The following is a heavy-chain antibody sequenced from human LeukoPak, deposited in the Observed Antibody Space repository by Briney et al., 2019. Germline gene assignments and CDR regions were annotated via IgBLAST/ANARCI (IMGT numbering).Heavy chain of an antibody. CDR2: ISLSGST. D-gene: IGHD3-16*01. J-gene: IGHJ2*01. CDR3: VRSLGPGPGWSFDV. CDR1: GVSVTDYY. Sequence: SETLSLTCTVSGVSVTDYYWTWVRQPPGKGLEWIGRISLSGSTDYNPSLQSRDTTSVDTSKNKFSLTLRSVTAADTAKYYCVRSLGPGPGWSFDVWGRGTRMTVAS. V-gene: IGHV4-4*07.